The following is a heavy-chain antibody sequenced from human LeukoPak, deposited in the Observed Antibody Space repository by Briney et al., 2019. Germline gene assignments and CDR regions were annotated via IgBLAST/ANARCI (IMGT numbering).Heavy chain of an antibody. V-gene: IGHV3-48*01. CDR3: AKFASPMIVVDNFDY. J-gene: IGHJ4*02. CDR1: GFTFSSYA. D-gene: IGHD3-22*01. Sequence: GGSLRLSCAASGFTFSSYAMSWVRQAPGKGLEWVSDIDSGSNNIHYADSVKGRFTISRDDAKNSLYLQMDSLRAEDTAVYYCAKFASPMIVVDNFDYWGQGTLVTVSS. CDR2: IDSGSNNI.